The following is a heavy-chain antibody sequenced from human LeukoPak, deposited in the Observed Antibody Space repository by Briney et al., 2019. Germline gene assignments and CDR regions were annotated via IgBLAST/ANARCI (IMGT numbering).Heavy chain of an antibody. V-gene: IGHV3-48*02. CDR2: ISGSSSLI. CDR3: ARTRGVTMIALDY. CDR1: GFTFSTYS. D-gene: IGHD3-22*01. Sequence: GGSLRLSCAASGFTFSTYSMNWVRQAPGKGLEWVSYISGSSSLIWYAASVKGRFTISRDNAKNSLYLQMNSMRDEDTAVYYCARTRGVTMIALDYWGQGTLVTVSS. J-gene: IGHJ4*02.